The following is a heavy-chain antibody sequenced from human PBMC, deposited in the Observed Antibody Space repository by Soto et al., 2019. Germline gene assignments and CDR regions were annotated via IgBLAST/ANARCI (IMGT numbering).Heavy chain of an antibody. Sequence: QVQLVQSRPEVKKPGASVKVSCKASGYTFINFGISWVRQAPGQGLEWMGWISAYNGHTIYAQNLQDRVTMTIDTSTTTGYMELRSLTYDDTALYYCARDPGYSSSGNGMDVWGQGTTVTVSS. J-gene: IGHJ6*01. V-gene: IGHV1-18*01. CDR1: GYTFINFG. D-gene: IGHD2-15*01. CDR3: ARDPGYSSSGNGMDV. CDR2: ISAYNGHT.